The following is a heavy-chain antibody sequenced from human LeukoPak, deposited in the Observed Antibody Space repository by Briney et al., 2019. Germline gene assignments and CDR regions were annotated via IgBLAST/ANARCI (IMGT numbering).Heavy chain of an antibody. Sequence: SGTLSLTCAVSGGSISSRNWWGWVRQPPGKGLEWIGEIYHSGSTNYNPSLKTRVTISVDKSKNQFSLKLSSVTAADTAVYYCAIDFVMFGEPFFDYWGQGTLVTVSS. CDR2: IYHSGST. CDR1: GGSISSRNW. CDR3: AIDFVMFGEPFFDY. J-gene: IGHJ4*02. D-gene: IGHD3-10*02. V-gene: IGHV4-4*02.